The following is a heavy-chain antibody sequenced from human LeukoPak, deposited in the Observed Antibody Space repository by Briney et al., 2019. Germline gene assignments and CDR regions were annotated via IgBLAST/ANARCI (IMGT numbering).Heavy chain of an antibody. J-gene: IGHJ4*02. D-gene: IGHD5-24*01. V-gene: IGHV3-7*01. Sequence: PGGPLRLSCAASGFTFCSYRMNWVRQAPGKGLEGVANIKQDGSEKDYVDAVKGRFTISRDNAKNSLYLQMNSLRAEDTAVYYCARALGWLPENYWGQGTLVTVSS. CDR3: ARALGWLPENY. CDR1: GFTFCSYR. CDR2: IKQDGSEK.